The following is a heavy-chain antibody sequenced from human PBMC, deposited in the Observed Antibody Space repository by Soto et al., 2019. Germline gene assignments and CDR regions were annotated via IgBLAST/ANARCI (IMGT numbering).Heavy chain of an antibody. CDR3: ARAPPYCSSTSCPGAFDI. J-gene: IGHJ3*02. V-gene: IGHV3-53*01. Sequence: GGSLRLSCAASEFTVSSSYMTWVRQAPGKGLEWVSVIYSGGSTYYADSVRGRFTISRDNSKNTLYLQMNSLRAEDTAVYYCARAPPYCSSTSCPGAFDIWGQGTMVTVSS. D-gene: IGHD2-2*01. CDR1: EFTVSSSY. CDR2: IYSGGST.